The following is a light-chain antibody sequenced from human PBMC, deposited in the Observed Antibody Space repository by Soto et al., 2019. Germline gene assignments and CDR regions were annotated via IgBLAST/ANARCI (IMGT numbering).Light chain of an antibody. CDR1: QSVSSSY. CDR2: GAS. CDR3: QQYGSSIT. Sequence: EIVLTQSPGTLSLSPGERATLSCRASQSVSSSYLAWYQQKPGQAPRVLIYGASRRATGIPDRFSGSGSGTDFTLTISRLEPEDFAVYYCQQYGSSITFGQGTRLEIK. V-gene: IGKV3-20*01. J-gene: IGKJ5*01.